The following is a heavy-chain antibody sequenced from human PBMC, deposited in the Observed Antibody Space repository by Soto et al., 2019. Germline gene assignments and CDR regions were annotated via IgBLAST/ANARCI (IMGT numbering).Heavy chain of an antibody. CDR2: INHSGST. J-gene: IGHJ6*03. D-gene: IGHD3-10*01. CDR3: ARGRYYGSGRGYYYYMDV. V-gene: IGHV4-34*01. Sequence: SETLSLTCAVYGGSFSGYYWSWIRQPPGKGLEWIGEINHSGSTNYNPSLKSRVTISVDTSKNQLSLKLSSVTAADTAVYYCARGRYYGSGRGYYYYMDVWGKGTTVTVSS. CDR1: GGSFSGYY.